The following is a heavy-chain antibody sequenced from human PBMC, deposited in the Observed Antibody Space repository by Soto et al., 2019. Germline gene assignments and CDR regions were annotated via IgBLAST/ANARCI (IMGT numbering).Heavy chain of an antibody. V-gene: IGHV4-34*01. J-gene: IGHJ5*02. D-gene: IGHD2-8*01. Sequence: PSETLSLTCAVYGGSFSGYYWSWIRQPPGKGLEWIGEINHSGSTNYNPSLKSRVTISVDTSKNQFSLKLSSVTAADTAVYYCARANRNRRGPVNWFDPWGQGTLVTVSX. CDR2: INHSGST. CDR1: GGSFSGYY. CDR3: ARANRNRRGPVNWFDP.